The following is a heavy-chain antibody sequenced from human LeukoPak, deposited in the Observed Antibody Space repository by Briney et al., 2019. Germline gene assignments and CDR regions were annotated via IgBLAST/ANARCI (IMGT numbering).Heavy chain of an antibody. CDR1: GFTFSGYG. CDR2: ISYDGSNK. Sequence: PGGSLRLSCAASGFTFSGYGMHWVRQAPGKGLEWVAVISYDGSNKYYADSVKGRFTISRDNSKNTLYLQMNSLRSDDTAVYYCARAPAGVWFDPWGQGTLVTVSS. J-gene: IGHJ5*02. CDR3: ARAPAGVWFDP. D-gene: IGHD2-8*01. V-gene: IGHV3-30*03.